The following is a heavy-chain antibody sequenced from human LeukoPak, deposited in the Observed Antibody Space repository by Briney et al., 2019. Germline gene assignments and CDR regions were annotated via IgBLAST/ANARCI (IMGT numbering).Heavy chain of an antibody. CDR1: GYSISSGYY. Sequence: SVTLSLTCTVSGYSISSGYYWGWIRQPPGKGLEWIGSIYHSGSTYYNPSLKSRVTISVDTSKNQFSLKLSSVTAADTAVYYCARAIEVGAMTPFDYWGQGTLVTVSS. J-gene: IGHJ4*02. D-gene: IGHD1-26*01. CDR2: IYHSGST. V-gene: IGHV4-38-2*02. CDR3: ARAIEVGAMTPFDY.